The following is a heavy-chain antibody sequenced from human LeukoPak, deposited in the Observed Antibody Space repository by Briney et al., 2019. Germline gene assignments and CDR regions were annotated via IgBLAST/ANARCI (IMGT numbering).Heavy chain of an antibody. Sequence: PSETLSLTCTASGGSFSSSSYYWGWIRQPPGKGRVWIAYIYYSGSSYYNPSLNSRVTISVDTSRSQSSLKLRPMTTADTGVYYCATEQRYYDSSGYRYHYYGLDVWGQGTTVTVSS. V-gene: IGHV4-39*07. CDR2: IYYSGSS. CDR1: GGSFSSSSYY. J-gene: IGHJ6*02. CDR3: ATEQRYYDSSGYRYHYYGLDV. D-gene: IGHD3-22*01.